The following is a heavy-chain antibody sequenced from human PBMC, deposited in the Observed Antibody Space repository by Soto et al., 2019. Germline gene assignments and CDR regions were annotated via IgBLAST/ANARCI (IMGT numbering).Heavy chain of an antibody. V-gene: IGHV3-66*01. Sequence: EVQLVESGGDLVQPGGSLRLSCAASGFTVSSNYMSWVRQAPGKGLEWISIIYSAGNTYYADSVKGRFTISRDNSKITLYLQMNSLGVEDTAVYYCARDFVVGGPTINYYYGMDVW. CDR1: GFTVSSNY. CDR2: IYSAGNT. J-gene: IGHJ6*01. CDR3: ARDFVVGGPTINYYYGMDV. D-gene: IGHD1-26*01.